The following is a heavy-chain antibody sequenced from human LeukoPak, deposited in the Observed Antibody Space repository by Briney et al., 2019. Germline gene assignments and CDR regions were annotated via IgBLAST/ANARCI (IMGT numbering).Heavy chain of an antibody. CDR3: AKKTGYSSGWYVEY. D-gene: IGHD6-19*01. CDR2: ISNSGGGST. J-gene: IGHJ4*02. CDR1: GFTFSSYA. V-gene: IGHV3-23*01. Sequence: PGGSLRLSCTASGFTFSSYAMGWVRQAPGKGLEWVSSISNSGGGSTNYADSVKGRFTISRDNSKNTLYLQMNSLRADDTAVYYCAKKTGYSSGWYVEYWGQGTLVTVSS.